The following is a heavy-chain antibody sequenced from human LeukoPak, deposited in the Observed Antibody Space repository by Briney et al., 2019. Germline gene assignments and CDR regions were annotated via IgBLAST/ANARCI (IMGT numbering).Heavy chain of an antibody. CDR2: ISSNGGRT. D-gene: IGHD3-10*01. V-gene: IGHV3-64D*06. J-gene: IGHJ6*04. CDR3: MKVNVSVFSYYYYYDKDV. Sequence: GGSLRLSCSASGFTFSRYAMHWVRQAPGKGLEYVSPISSNGGRTYYADPVRGRFTISRDNSKNTVYLQMSSLKAEDTAVYYCMKVNVSVFSYYYYYDKDVWGKGTTVTVSS. CDR1: GFTFSRYA.